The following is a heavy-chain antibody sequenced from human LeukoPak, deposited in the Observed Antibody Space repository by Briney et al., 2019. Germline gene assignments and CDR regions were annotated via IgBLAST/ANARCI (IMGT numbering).Heavy chain of an antibody. V-gene: IGHV3-23*01. CDR1: AFIFSSCA. D-gene: IGHD6-13*01. CDR2: IGGSGVGT. J-gene: IGHJ4*02. Sequence: GGSLRLSCAASAFIFSSCAMSWVRQTPGKGMEWVSGIGGSGVGTYYKDSVKGRFTISRDNSKNTLYLQMNRLRGEDTAVYYCAKSNQLRRAAGMFDFWGQGTLVSVSS. CDR3: AKSNQLRRAAGMFDF.